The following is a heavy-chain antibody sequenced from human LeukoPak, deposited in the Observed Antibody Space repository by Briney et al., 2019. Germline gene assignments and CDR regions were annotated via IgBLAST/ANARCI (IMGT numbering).Heavy chain of an antibody. CDR2: ISSSGST. CDR1: GGSISSYY. V-gene: IGHV4-4*07. CDR3: ARGPYSYDSSGAFDI. D-gene: IGHD3-22*01. Sequence: SETLSLTCTVSGGSISSYYWSWIRQPAGKGLEWIGRISSSGSTNYNPSLKSRVTISVDTSKNQFSLKLSSVTAAGTAVYFCARGPYSYDSSGAFDIWGQGTMVTVSS. J-gene: IGHJ3*02.